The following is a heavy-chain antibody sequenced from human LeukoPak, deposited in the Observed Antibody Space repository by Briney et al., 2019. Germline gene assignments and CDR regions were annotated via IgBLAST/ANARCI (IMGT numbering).Heavy chain of an antibody. CDR2: ISGSGGST. J-gene: IGHJ4*02. CDR3: AKGSGNYWWGNYFDY. V-gene: IGHV3-23*01. Sequence: PGGSLRLSCAASGFTFSSYAMSWVRQAPGKGLEWVSAISGSGGSTYYADSVKGRFTISRDNSKNTLYLQMNSLRAEDTAVYYCAKGSGNYWWGNYFDYWGQGTLVTVSS. CDR1: GFTFSSYA. D-gene: IGHD1-26*01.